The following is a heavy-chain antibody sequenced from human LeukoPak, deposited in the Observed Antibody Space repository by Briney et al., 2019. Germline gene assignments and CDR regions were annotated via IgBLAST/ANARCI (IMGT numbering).Heavy chain of an antibody. CDR1: GGSISSGDYY. CDR3: ARDLLNEGNHLDY. D-gene: IGHD4-23*01. J-gene: IGHJ4*02. Sequence: SETLSLTCTVSGGSISSGDYYWSWIRQPPGTGLEWIGYIYYSGSTYYNPSLKSRVTISVDASKNQFSLKLSSVTAADTAVYYCARDLLNEGNHLDYWGQGTLVTVSS. CDR2: IYYSGST. V-gene: IGHV4-30-4*01.